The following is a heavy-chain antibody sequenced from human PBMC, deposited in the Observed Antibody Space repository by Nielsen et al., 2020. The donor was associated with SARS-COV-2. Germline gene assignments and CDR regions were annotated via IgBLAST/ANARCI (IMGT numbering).Heavy chain of an antibody. CDR2: IYSGGLT. V-gene: IGHV3-53*01. D-gene: IGHD6-19*01. Sequence: VRQMPGKGLEWVSVIYSGGLTYHADSVRGRFTISRDISANTLYLQMNSLRADDTAVYYCARDRGISVAGTVTYYYGMDVWGQGTTVTVSS. CDR3: ARDRGISVAGTVTYYYGMDV. J-gene: IGHJ6*02.